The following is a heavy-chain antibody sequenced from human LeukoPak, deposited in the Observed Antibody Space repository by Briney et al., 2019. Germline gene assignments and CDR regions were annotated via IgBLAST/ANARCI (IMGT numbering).Heavy chain of an antibody. CDR2: LYSGGST. CDR3: ASRDKGYYYGMDV. J-gene: IGHJ6*02. D-gene: IGHD5-24*01. V-gene: IGHV3-66*01. CDR1: GFTVSSNY. Sequence: GGSLRLSCAASGFTVSSNYMSWVRQAPGKGLEWVSLLYSGGSTYYADSVKGRFTISRDNSKNTLYLQMNSLRAEDTAVYYCASRDKGYYYGMDVWGRGTTVTVSS.